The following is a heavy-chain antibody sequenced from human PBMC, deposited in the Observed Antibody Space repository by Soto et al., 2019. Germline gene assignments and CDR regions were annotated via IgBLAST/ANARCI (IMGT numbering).Heavy chain of an antibody. Sequence: ASVKVSCKASGYTFTSYAMHWVRQAPGQRLEWMGWINAGNGNTKYSQKFQGRVTITRDTSASTAYMELSSLRSEDTAVYYCARDSQRPWLIVKGSGWSHWGQGTLVTVSS. V-gene: IGHV1-3*01. CDR3: ARDSQRPWLIVKGSGWSH. J-gene: IGHJ4*02. CDR1: GYTFTSYA. CDR2: INAGNGNT. D-gene: IGHD6-19*01.